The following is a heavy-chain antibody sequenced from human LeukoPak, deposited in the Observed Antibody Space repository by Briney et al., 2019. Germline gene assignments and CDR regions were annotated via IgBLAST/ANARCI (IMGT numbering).Heavy chain of an antibody. J-gene: IGHJ5*02. Sequence: SETLSLTCAVYGGSFSGYYWSWIRQPPGKGLEWIGEINHSGSTNDNPSLKSRVTISVDTSKNQFSLKLSSVTAADTAVYYCARAEGYCSSTSCPGSWFDPWGQGTLVTVSS. D-gene: IGHD2-2*01. V-gene: IGHV4-34*01. CDR3: ARAEGYCSSTSCPGSWFDP. CDR2: INHSGST. CDR1: GGSFSGYY.